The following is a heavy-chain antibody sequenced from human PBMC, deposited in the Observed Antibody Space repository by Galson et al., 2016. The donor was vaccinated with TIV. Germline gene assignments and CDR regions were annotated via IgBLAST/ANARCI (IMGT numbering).Heavy chain of an antibody. V-gene: IGHV3-11*01. CDR2: IGSRGTAI. Sequence: SLRLSCAGSGFSFSDYYMSWIRQAPGKGLEWVSYIGSRGTAIYYADSVKGRFTISRDNAKNSLYLQVNSLRVEDTAVHYCARDCNGDNCYSSPMYFDYWGQGALVTVSS. J-gene: IGHJ4*02. CDR1: GFSFSDYY. D-gene: IGHD2-15*01. CDR3: ARDCNGDNCYSSPMYFDY.